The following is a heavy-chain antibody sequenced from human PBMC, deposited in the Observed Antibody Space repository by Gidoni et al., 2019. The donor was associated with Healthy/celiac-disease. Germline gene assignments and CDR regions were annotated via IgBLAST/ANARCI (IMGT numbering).Heavy chain of an antibody. Sequence: QVQLVQSGAEVKKPGASVKVSCKASGYTFNSSYMHWVRQAPGQGLEWMGIINPSGGSTSYAQKFQGRVTMTRDTSTSTVYMELSSLRSEDTAVYYCARVGVEMATTSPFDYWGQGTLVTVSS. CDR3: ARVGVEMATTSPFDY. CDR1: GYTFNSSY. CDR2: INPSGGST. V-gene: IGHV1-46*02. D-gene: IGHD5-12*01. J-gene: IGHJ4*02.